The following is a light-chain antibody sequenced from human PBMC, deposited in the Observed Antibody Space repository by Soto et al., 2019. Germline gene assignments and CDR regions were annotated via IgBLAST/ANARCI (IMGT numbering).Light chain of an antibody. J-gene: IGKJ1*01. V-gene: IGKV3-20*01. CDR2: GVS. CDR3: QQYGNSPRT. Sequence: EIVLTQSPGTLSLSPGDGATLSCRASQSVSSSCLAGYQQKPGQAPRLLIYGVSSRATGIPNRFSGSGSGTDFTLTISRLEPEVFAVYYCQQYGNSPRTFGQGTKVEI. CDR1: QSVSSSC.